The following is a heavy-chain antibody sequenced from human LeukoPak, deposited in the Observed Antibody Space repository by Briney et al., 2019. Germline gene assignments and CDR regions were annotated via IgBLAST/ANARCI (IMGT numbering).Heavy chain of an antibody. CDR3: ARGRYSSGWYSRLGNWFDP. V-gene: IGHV1-8*01. J-gene: IGHJ5*02. CDR1: GYTFTSYD. CDR2: MNPNSGNT. Sequence: GASVKVSCKASGYTFTSYDINWVRQATGQGREWMGWMNPNSGNTGYAQKFQGRVTMTRNTSISTDYMELSSLRSEDTAVYYCARGRYSSGWYSRLGNWFDPWGQGTLVTVSS. D-gene: IGHD6-19*01.